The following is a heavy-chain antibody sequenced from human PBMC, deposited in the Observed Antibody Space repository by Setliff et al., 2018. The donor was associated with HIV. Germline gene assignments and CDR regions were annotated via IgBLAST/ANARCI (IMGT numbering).Heavy chain of an antibody. CDR3: ARAEFLEWPFDY. Sequence: GASVTVSCKASGYTFTSYAMHWVRQAPGQRLEWMGWINAGNGNTKYSQKFQGRVTITRDTSASTAYMELSSLRSEDTAVYYCARAEFLEWPFDYWGQGTLVTVSS. J-gene: IGHJ4*02. CDR1: GYTFTSYA. V-gene: IGHV1-3*01. D-gene: IGHD3-3*01. CDR2: INAGNGNT.